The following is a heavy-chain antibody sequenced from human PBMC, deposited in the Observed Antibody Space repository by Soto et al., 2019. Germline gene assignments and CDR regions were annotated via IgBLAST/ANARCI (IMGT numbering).Heavy chain of an antibody. D-gene: IGHD6-19*01. CDR3: AKAGYSSGWYPNWFDP. J-gene: IGHJ5*02. V-gene: IGHV3-23*01. CDR1: GFTFSSDA. Sequence: GSLRLSCAASGFTFSSDAMSWVRQAPWKGLEWVSAMSGSGSSTYDADSVKGRFTISRDNSKNTLYLQMNSLRAEDTAVYYCAKAGYSSGWYPNWFDPWGQGTLVTVSS. CDR2: MSGSGSST.